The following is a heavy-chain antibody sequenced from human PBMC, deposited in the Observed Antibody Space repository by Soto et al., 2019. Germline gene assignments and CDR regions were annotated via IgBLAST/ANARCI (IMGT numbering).Heavy chain of an antibody. CDR1: GGSISGGPYY. D-gene: IGHD2-2*01. J-gene: IGHJ6*03. CDR2: IYYTGST. CDR3: ARVSGIVVVPTAKDPHYYYMDV. V-gene: IGHV4-31*03. Sequence: QVQLQESGPGLVKPSQTLSLTCTVSGGSISGGPYYWTWIRQHPGSGLEWIGYIYYTGSTYYNPSLNSRVIMSVDTSNNQLSLKLSSATAAETAVYFCARVSGIVVVPTAKDPHYYYMDVWGKGTRVTVSS.